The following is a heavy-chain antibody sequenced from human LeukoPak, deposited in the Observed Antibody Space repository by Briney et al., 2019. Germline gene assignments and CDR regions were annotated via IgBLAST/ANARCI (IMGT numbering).Heavy chain of an antibody. CDR3: ARQDISGHYDY. V-gene: IGHV4-31*03. Sequence: PAETLSLTCTVSGGSISSGGYCWTWIRQHPGKGLEWSGYISYRGSTYYNPSLKSRITISVDTSKNQFSLKLSSVTAADTAVYYRARQDISGHYDYWGQGTLVTVSS. J-gene: IGHJ4*02. CDR2: ISYRGST. D-gene: IGHD3-22*01. CDR1: GGSISSGGYC.